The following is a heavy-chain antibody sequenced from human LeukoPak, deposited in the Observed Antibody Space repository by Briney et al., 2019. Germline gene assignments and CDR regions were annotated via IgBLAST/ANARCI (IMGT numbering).Heavy chain of an antibody. J-gene: IGHJ4*02. CDR3: ARDHGGYSYFDY. CDR1: GGSISSYY. CDR2: IYYSGST. Sequence: SETLSLTCTVSGGSISSYYWSWIRQPPGKGLEWIGYIYYSGSTNYNPSLKSRVTISVDTSKNQFSLKLSSVTAADTAVYYCARDHGGYSYFDYCDQGTLVTVSS. V-gene: IGHV4-59*01. D-gene: IGHD5-18*01.